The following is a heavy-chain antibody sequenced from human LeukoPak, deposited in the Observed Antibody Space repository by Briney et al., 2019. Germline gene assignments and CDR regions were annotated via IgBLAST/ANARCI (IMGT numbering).Heavy chain of an antibody. CDR1: GFTFRSFG. J-gene: IGHJ4*02. V-gene: IGHV3-23*01. CDR2: ISGSGVST. Sequence: GGTLRLSCAASGFTFRSFGMSWVRQAPGKGLEWVSAISGSGVSTYYADSVKGRFTISRDNSRSTLYLQMNSLRAEDAAVYYCAKAPVTSCRGAFCYPFDYWGQGTLVTVSS. D-gene: IGHD2-15*01. CDR3: AKAPVTSCRGAFCYPFDY.